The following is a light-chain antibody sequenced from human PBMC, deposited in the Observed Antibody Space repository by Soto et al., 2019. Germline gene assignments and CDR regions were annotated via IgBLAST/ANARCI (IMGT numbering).Light chain of an antibody. CDR3: LQHNHFPWT. Sequence: IQLTQSPSSLSASVGDTVTITCRASQGIRKDLGWYQQKPGKAPQXLIYAASNLQGGVPSRFSGSGSGTQFTLTITSLQTEDFATYFCLQHNHFPWTFGQGTKVDIK. CDR2: AAS. J-gene: IGKJ1*01. V-gene: IGKV1-17*01. CDR1: QGIRKD.